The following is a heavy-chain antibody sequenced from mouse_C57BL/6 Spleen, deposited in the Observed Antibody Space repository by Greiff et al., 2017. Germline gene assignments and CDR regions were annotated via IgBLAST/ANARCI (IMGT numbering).Heavy chain of an antibody. CDR2: IRNKANGYTT. CDR3: ARNYGSRGYAMDY. V-gene: IGHV7-3*01. D-gene: IGHD1-1*01. CDR1: GFTFTDYY. J-gene: IGHJ4*01. Sequence: EVKLVESGGGLVQPGGSLSLSCAASGFTFTDYYMSWVRQPPGKALEWLGFIRNKANGYTTEYSASVKGRFTISRDNSQSILYLQMNALRAEDSATYYCARNYGSRGYAMDYWGQGTPVTVSS.